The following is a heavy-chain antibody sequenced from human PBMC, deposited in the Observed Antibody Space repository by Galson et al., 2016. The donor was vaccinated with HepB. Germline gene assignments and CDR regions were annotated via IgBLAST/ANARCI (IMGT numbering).Heavy chain of an antibody. V-gene: IGHV3-74*01. CDR1: GFIFSNHQ. CDR3: ARDLSGPKH. CDR2: IEGDGTSP. Sequence: SLRLSCAVSGFIFSNHQMHWIRQVPGKGLMWVARIEGDGTSPIYAPSVKGRFTISSDSAENTVYLQMNRLRAEDTALYYCARDLSGPKHWGQGTQVTVSP. J-gene: IGHJ4*02.